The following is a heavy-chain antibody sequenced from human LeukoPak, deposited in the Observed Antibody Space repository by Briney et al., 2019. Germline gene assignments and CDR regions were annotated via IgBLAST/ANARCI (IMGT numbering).Heavy chain of an antibody. CDR1: GYTFNRHG. V-gene: IGHV1-18*01. Sequence: ASVKVSCKASGYTFNRHGISWARQAPGQGLEWTGWISAYNGNTQYAQKFQGRVTMTTDTSTSTAYMELTSLRSDDTAVYYCASWSEGSSQYFQHWGQGTLVTVSS. J-gene: IGHJ1*01. D-gene: IGHD2-8*02. CDR2: ISAYNGNT. CDR3: ASWSEGSSQYFQH.